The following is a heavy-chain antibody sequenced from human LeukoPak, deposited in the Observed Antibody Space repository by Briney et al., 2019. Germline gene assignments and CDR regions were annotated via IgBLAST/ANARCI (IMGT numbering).Heavy chain of an antibody. CDR1: GGSFSGYY. D-gene: IGHD3-9*01. J-gene: IGHJ6*02. CDR2: INHSGST. Sequence: SETLSLTCAVYGGSFSGYYWSWIRQPPGKGLEWIGEINHSGSTNYNPSLKSRVTISVDTSRNQFSLKLSSVTAADTAVYYCARGQDPRTIFYGMDVWGQGTTVTV. V-gene: IGHV4-34*01. CDR3: ARGQDPRTIFYGMDV.